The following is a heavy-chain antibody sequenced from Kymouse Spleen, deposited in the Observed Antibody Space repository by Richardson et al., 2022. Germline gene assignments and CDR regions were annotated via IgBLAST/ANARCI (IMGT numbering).Heavy chain of an antibody. CDR2: IWYDGSNK. Sequence: QVQLVESGGGVVQPGRSLRLSCAASGFTFSSYGMHWVRQAPGKGLEWVAVIWYDGSNKYYADSVKGRFTISRDNSKNTLYLQMNSLRAEDTAVYYCARGRYCTNGVCYFFDYWGQGTLVTVSS. CDR3: ARGRYCTNGVCYFFDY. V-gene: IGHV3-33*01. J-gene: IGHJ4*02. CDR1: GFTFSSYG. D-gene: IGHD2-8*01.